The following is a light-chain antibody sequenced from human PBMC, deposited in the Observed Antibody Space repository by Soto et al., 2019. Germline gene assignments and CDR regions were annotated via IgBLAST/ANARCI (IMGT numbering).Light chain of an antibody. CDR2: QVS. CDR3: SSYTSSGTWV. V-gene: IGLV2-18*02. Sequence: QSALTQPLSVSGSPGQAVTISCTGTSSDVGSYNRVSWYQQPPGTAPKLMICQVSNRPSGVPDRFSGSKSGNTASLTISGLQAEHEADYYCSSYTSSGTWVFGGGTKLTVL. J-gene: IGLJ3*02. CDR1: SSDVGSYNR.